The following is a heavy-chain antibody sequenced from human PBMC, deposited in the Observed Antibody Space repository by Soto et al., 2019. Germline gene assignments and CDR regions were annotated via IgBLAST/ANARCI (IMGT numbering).Heavy chain of an antibody. CDR2: IDYSRSN. J-gene: IGHJ4*02. D-gene: IGHD6-13*01. V-gene: IGHV4-59*08. Sequence: PSESLSLNCTVSVSSFSEYYWRWFRQPTGKRLEWIGYIDYSRSNNYNPSLKSRVTISVDTSKNQFSLKLSSVTAADTAVYYCARLSSNLEFLWGQGTLVTDSS. CDR1: VSSFSEYY. CDR3: ARLSSNLEFL.